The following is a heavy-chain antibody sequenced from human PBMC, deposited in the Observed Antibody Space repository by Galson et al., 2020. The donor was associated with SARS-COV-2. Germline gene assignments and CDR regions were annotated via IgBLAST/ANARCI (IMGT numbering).Heavy chain of an antibody. CDR2: TGNKANSYTT. CDR1: GFTFSDHY. V-gene: IGHV3-72*01. Sequence: TGGSLRLSCAASGFTFSDHYMDWVRQAPGKGLEWVGRTGNKANSYTTEYAASVKGRFTIPRDESKNSLYLQMNSLKTEDTAVYYCAREGGIVGATTYYYYGMDVWGQGTTVTVSS. D-gene: IGHD1-26*01. CDR3: AREGGIVGATTYYYYGMDV. J-gene: IGHJ6*02.